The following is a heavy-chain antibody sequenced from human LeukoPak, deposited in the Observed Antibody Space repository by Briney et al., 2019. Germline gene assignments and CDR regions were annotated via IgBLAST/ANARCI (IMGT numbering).Heavy chain of an antibody. D-gene: IGHD7-27*01. Sequence: GGSLRLSCAASGFTFTNYGMNWVRQAPGKGLEWVSGIISSGARTYYADSVKGRFSISRENSKNTLYLQMNSLRAEDTAVYYCARDEDWGSYEIWGQGTMVTVSS. J-gene: IGHJ3*02. CDR1: GFTFTNYG. CDR3: ARDEDWGSYEI. V-gene: IGHV3-23*01. CDR2: IISSGART.